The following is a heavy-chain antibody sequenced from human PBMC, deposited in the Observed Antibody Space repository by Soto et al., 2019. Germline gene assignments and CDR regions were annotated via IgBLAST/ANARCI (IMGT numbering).Heavy chain of an antibody. J-gene: IGHJ4*02. V-gene: IGHV4-39*01. CDR1: GGSISSSSYY. CDR2: IYYSGST. CDR3: EVQSKGEKLAKTIQDY. Sequence: PSETLSLTCTVSGGSISSSSYYWGWIRQPPGKGLEWIGSIYYSGSTYYNPSLKSRVTISVDTSKNRFSLKLSSVTAADTAVYYCEVQSKGEKLAKTIQDYWGQGTLVTVSS. D-gene: IGHD3-16*01.